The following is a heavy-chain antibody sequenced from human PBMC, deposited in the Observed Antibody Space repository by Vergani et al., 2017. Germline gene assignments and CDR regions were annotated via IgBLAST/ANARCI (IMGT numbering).Heavy chain of an antibody. D-gene: IGHD6-6*01. J-gene: IGHJ6*02. V-gene: IGHV1-69*02. Sequence: QVQLVQSGAEVKKPGSSVKVSCTASGGTFSSYTISWVRQAPGQGLEWMGSIIPSLGIANYAQKFQGRVTITADKSTSTAYMELSSLRSEDMAVYYCARALPESTSIAARPYGMDVWGQGTTVTVSS. CDR2: IIPSLGIA. CDR3: ARALPESTSIAARPYGMDV. CDR1: GGTFSSYT.